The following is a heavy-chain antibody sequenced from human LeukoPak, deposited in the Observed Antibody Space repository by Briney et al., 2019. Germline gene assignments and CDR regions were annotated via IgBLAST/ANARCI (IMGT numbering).Heavy chain of an antibody. Sequence: SETLSLTCTVSGGSISSSSYYWGWIRQPPGKGLEWIGSIYHSGTTYYNPSLKSRVTISVDASKNQFSLKLSSVTAADTAVYYCARLLPLDWFDPWGQGTLVTVSS. CDR3: ARLLPLDWFDP. V-gene: IGHV4-39*07. CDR1: GGSISSSSYY. D-gene: IGHD2-15*01. J-gene: IGHJ5*02. CDR2: IYHSGTT.